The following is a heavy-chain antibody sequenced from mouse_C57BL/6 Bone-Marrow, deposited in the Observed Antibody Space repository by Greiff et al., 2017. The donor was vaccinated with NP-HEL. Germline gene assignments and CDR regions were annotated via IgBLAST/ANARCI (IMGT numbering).Heavy chain of an antibody. CDR2: INPDSSTI. V-gene: IGHV4-1*01. Sequence: EVKLLESGGGLVQPGGSLKLSCAASGIDFSRYWMSWVRRAPGKGLEWIGEINPDSSTINYAPSLKDKFIISRDNAKNTLYLQMSKVRSEDTALYYCARLLYYGSSYGYFDVWGTGTTVTVSS. CDR1: GIDFSRYW. J-gene: IGHJ1*03. D-gene: IGHD1-1*01. CDR3: ARLLYYGSSYGYFDV.